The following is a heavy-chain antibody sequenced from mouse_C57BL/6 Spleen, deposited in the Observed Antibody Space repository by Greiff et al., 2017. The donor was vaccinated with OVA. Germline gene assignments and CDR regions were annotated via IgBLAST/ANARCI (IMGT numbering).Heavy chain of an antibody. CDR3: TTYYGSYWYIDV. J-gene: IGHJ1*03. Sequence: VQLQQSGAELVRPGASVKLSCTASGFNIKDDYMHWVKQRPEQGLEWIGWIDPENGDTEYASKFQGKATITADTSSNTAYLQLSSLTSEDTAVYYCTTYYGSYWYIDVWGTGTTVTVSS. CDR1: GFNIKDDY. CDR2: IDPENGDT. D-gene: IGHD2-1*01. V-gene: IGHV14-4*01.